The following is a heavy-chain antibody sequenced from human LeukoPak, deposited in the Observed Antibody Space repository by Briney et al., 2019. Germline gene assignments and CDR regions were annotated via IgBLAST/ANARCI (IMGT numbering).Heavy chain of an antibody. D-gene: IGHD6-6*01. Sequence: SETLSLTCAVYGGSFSGYYWSWIRQPPGKGLEWIGEINHSGSTKYNPSLKSRVTISVDTSKNQFSLKLSSVTAADTAVYYCARGPKRVQYSSPVNWGQGTLVTVSS. CDR1: GGSFSGYY. CDR3: ARGPKRVQYSSPVN. V-gene: IGHV4-34*01. CDR2: INHSGST. J-gene: IGHJ4*02.